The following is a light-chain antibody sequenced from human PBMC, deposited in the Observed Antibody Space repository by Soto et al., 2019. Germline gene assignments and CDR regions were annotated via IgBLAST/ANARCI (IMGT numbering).Light chain of an antibody. J-gene: IGLJ2*01. CDR3: ASWDNSLNVV. CDR2: SDD. V-gene: IGLV1-44*01. Sequence: QSVLTQSPSASGTPGQRVVISCSGSTSNIGSNTVSWYQQFPGTAPKLLIYSDDQRPSWVPGRFSASKSGASASLAISGRQSEDEALYYCASWDNSLNVVFGGGTKLTVL. CDR1: TSNIGSNT.